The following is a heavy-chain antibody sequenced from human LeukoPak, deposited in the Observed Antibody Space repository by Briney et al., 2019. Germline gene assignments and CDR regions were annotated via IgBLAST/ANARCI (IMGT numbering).Heavy chain of an antibody. D-gene: IGHD6-19*01. CDR1: GFSITNYW. V-gene: IGHV3-7*01. Sequence: GGSLRLSCAASGFSITNYWMTWVRQAPGKGLECVANIKGDGSEKNYVDSVKGRFTTSRDNAKNSLYPQMNSLRAEDTAVYYCVRQAGVSWGQGTLVTVSS. CDR2: IKGDGSEK. J-gene: IGHJ5*02. CDR3: VRQAGVS.